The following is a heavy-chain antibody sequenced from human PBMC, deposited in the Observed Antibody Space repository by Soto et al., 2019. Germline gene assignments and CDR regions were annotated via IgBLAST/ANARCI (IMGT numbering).Heavy chain of an antibody. CDR3: ARVRQYCSGTSCYLDP. D-gene: IGHD2-2*01. V-gene: IGHV4-4*02. J-gene: IGHJ5*02. Sequence: SETLSLTCAVSGGSISSSNWCHWVRQPPGKGLEWIGEIHHSGTTNYNPSLKSRVAISVDKSKNQFSLKLNSVTAADTAVYYCARVRQYCSGTSCYLDPWGQGTLVTVSS. CDR2: IHHSGTT. CDR1: GGSISSSNW.